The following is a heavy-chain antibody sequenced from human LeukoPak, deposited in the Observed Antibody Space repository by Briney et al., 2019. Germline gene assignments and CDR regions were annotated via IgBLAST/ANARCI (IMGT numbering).Heavy chain of an antibody. Sequence: GASVKVSCKASGGTFSSYAISWVRQAPGQGLEWMGGIIPIFGTANYAQKFQGRVTITADESTSTAYMELSSLRSEDTAVYYCARVDTTGPRGYSYGFFDYWGQGTLVTVSS. CDR1: GGTFSSYA. CDR3: ARVDTTGPRGYSYGFFDY. D-gene: IGHD5-18*01. CDR2: IIPIFGTA. V-gene: IGHV1-69*13. J-gene: IGHJ4*02.